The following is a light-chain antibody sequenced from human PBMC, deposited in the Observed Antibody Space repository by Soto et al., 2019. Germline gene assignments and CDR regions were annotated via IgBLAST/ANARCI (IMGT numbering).Light chain of an antibody. J-gene: IGLJ1*01. Sequence: QTVVTQEPSFSVSPGGTVTLTCGLSSGSVSTSYYPSWYQQTPGQAPRTLIYSTNTRSSGVPDRFSGSILGNKAALTITGAQADDESDYYCVLYMGSGLDVFGTGTKLTVL. CDR2: STN. CDR1: SGSVSTSYY. CDR3: VLYMGSGLDV. V-gene: IGLV8-61*01.